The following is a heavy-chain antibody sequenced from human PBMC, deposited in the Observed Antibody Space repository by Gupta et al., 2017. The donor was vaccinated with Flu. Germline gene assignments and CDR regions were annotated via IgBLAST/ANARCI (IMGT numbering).Heavy chain of an antibody. CDR3: AREKFCSTESCYRWFDP. J-gene: IGHJ5*02. D-gene: IGHD2-2*01. CDR1: GYTFTDYS. CDR2: VNPHSGSI. Sequence: VQLMQSETDVKNPGASVKVSCKASGYTFTDYSIHVVQPAPGQGLECMGRVNPHSGSINYEYKFHGRVTLAMDTSLSTAYMELTRLRSDDTAVYYCAREKFCSTESCYRWFDPWGQGTLVTVSS. V-gene: IGHV1-2*06.